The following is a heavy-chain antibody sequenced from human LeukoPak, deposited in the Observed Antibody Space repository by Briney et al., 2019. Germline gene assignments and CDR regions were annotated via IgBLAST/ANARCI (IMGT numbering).Heavy chain of an antibody. Sequence: GGSLRLSCAVSGFSVSGYWMTWVRQAPGKGLEWVANIKQDGSEKNYADSVKGRFTISRDNAENSLFLQMHSLRVEDTAVYYCAREWQGGIAAAGTRIEGDYWGQGTLVAVSS. CDR2: IKQDGSEK. CDR1: GFSVSGYW. V-gene: IGHV3-7*01. J-gene: IGHJ4*02. D-gene: IGHD6-13*01. CDR3: AREWQGGIAAAGTRIEGDY.